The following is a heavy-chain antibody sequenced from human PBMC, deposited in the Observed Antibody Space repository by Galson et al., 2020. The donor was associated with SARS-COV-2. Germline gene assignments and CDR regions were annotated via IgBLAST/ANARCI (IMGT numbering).Heavy chain of an antibody. V-gene: IGHV7-4-1*02. J-gene: IGHJ1*01. D-gene: IGHD6-13*01. Sequence: ASVKVSCKASGYTFSRFSLSWLRQVPGQGLEWMGWINTDTGNPTYAQDFTGRFVFSLETAGNTAFLHISRLRTEDSGVYYCARELPAAGHFQVWGQGTLVTVSS. CDR2: INTDTGNP. CDR3: ARELPAAGHFQV. CDR1: GYTFSRFS.